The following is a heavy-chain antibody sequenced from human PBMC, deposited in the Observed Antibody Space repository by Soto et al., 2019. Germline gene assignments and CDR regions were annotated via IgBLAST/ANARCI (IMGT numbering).Heavy chain of an antibody. Sequence: GGSLRLSCTASGFIFNNYAMSWVRQAPGKGLEWVSGIGGRGTYTYYADSVKGRFTISRDNSKNTLFLQMNSLRVEDTAVYYCDQDTHGYGSGGFDYWGQGTLVTVSS. CDR3: DQDTHGYGSGGFDY. V-gene: IGHV3-23*01. CDR2: IGGRGTYT. D-gene: IGHD3-10*01. CDR1: GFIFNNYA. J-gene: IGHJ4*02.